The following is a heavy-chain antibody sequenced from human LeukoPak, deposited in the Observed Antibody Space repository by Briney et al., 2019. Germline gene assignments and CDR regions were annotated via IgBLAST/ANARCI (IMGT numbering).Heavy chain of an antibody. Sequence: SETLSLTCTVSGGSMSSSPYYGVWIRQPPGNGLEWIGSMYCRGSTYYNPSLKSRVTLSLDTSKNKFSLKLNSVPAAHTAVYYCAKSNGSGLVDIWGHGTMVTVSS. J-gene: IGHJ3*02. V-gene: IGHV4-39*07. CDR2: MYCRGST. D-gene: IGHD3-10*01. CDR1: GGSMSSSPYY. CDR3: AKSNGSGLVDI.